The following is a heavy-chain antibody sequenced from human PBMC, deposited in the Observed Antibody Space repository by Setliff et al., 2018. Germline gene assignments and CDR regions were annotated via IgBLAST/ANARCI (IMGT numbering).Heavy chain of an antibody. CDR1: GGSISSSSYY. D-gene: IGHD1-7*01. J-gene: IGHJ3*02. CDR3: ARDPYNWNYGDAFDI. CDR2: IYYSGST. V-gene: IGHV4-39*07. Sequence: SETLSLTCTVSGGSISSSSYYWGWIRQPPGKGLEWIGSIYYSGSTYYNPSLESRVTISVDTSKNQFSLKLSSVTAADTAVYYCARDPYNWNYGDAFDIWGQGTMVTVSS.